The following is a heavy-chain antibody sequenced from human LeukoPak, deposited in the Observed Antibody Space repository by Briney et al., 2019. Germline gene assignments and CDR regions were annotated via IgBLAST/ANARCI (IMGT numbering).Heavy chain of an antibody. CDR2: IYTSGST. V-gene: IGHV4-61*02. J-gene: IGHJ4*02. CDR1: GGSISSGSYY. D-gene: IGHD1-26*01. Sequence: SETLSLTCTVSGGSISSGSYYWSWIRQPAGKGLEWIGRIYTSGSTNYNPSLKSRVTISVDTSKNQFSLKLSSVTAADTAVYYCARDPGHSGSYEFDYWGQGTLVTVSS. CDR3: ARDPGHSGSYEFDY.